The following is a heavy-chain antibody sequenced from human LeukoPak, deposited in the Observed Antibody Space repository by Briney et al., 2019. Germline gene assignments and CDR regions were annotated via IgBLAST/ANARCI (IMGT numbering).Heavy chain of an antibody. D-gene: IGHD6-19*01. J-gene: IGHJ4*02. V-gene: IGHV4-34*01. CDR2: INHSGST. Sequence: SETLSLTRAVYGGSFSGYYWSWIRQPPGKGLEWIGEINHSGSTNYNPSLKSRVTISVDTSKNQFSLKLSSVTAADTAVYYCAISIAVAGNPFDYWGQGTLVTVSS. CDR1: GGSFSGYY. CDR3: AISIAVAGNPFDY.